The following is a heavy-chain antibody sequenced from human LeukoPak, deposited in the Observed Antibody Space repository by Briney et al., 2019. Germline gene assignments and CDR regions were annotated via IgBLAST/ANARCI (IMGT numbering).Heavy chain of an antibody. D-gene: IGHD3-3*01. CDR2: IYPGDSDT. V-gene: IGHV5-51*01. CDR3: ARHHYDFWSGYYFDY. J-gene: IGHJ4*02. CDR1: GYSFTSYW. Sequence: GESLKISCKGSGYSFTSYWIGWVRQMPGKGLEWMGIIYPGDSDTRYSPCFQGQVTISADKSISTAYLQWSSLKASDTAMYYCARHHYDFWSGYYFDYWGQGTLVTVSS.